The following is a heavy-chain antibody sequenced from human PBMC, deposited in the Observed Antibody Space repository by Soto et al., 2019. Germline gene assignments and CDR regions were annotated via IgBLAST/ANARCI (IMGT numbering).Heavy chain of an antibody. CDR2: IYNGGST. J-gene: IGHJ4*01. CDR3: TRVASVDKVDY. CDR1: GASITSDKSY. Sequence: QVQLHGSGPGMVEPSQTLSLTCTVSGASITSDKSYCWAWVRQSPEKGLEWIGHIYNGGSTYHNTSLNRRASNSVETTKNQFSLRLNSVSTVNTAVDYCTRVASVDKVDYWGHGILVTVSS. V-gene: IGHV4-30-4*01.